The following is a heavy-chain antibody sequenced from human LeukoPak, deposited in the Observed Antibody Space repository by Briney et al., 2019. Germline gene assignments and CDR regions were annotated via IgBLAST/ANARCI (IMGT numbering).Heavy chain of an antibody. CDR2: ISSSSSTI. CDR1: GFTFRNYW. V-gene: IGHV3-48*02. Sequence: GGSLRLSCAVSGFTFRNYWINWVRQAPGKGLEWVSYISSSSSTIYYADSVKGRFTISRDNAKNSLYLQMNSLRDEDTAVYYCARVPYMVRGVIPKYYFDYWGQGTLVTVSS. J-gene: IGHJ4*02. D-gene: IGHD3-10*01. CDR3: ARVPYMVRGVIPKYYFDY.